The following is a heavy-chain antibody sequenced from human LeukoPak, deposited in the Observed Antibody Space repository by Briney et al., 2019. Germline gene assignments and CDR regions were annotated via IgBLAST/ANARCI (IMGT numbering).Heavy chain of an antibody. D-gene: IGHD5-24*01. J-gene: IGHJ4*02. CDR1: GFSFDDYA. V-gene: IGHV3-9*01. Sequence: GGSLRLSCAASGFSFDDYAMHWVRQAPGKGLEWVSGISWNSGSIDYADSVKGRFTISRDNAKNSLYLQMNSLRAEDTAVYYCARDQARDGYILGAFDYWGQGTLVTVSS. CDR3: ARDQARDGYILGAFDY. CDR2: ISWNSGSI.